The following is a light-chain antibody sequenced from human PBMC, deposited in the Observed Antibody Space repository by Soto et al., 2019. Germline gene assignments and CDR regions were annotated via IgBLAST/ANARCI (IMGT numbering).Light chain of an antibody. CDR1: QDISSW. Sequence: DIQMTQSPSSVSASVGDRVTITCRASQDISSWLAWYQHKPGIAPQLLIYAASTLQSGVPSRFSGSGSGTDFTLTISSLQPEDFATYYCQQANGFPLTFGGGTKVEIK. CDR2: AAS. V-gene: IGKV1-12*01. CDR3: QQANGFPLT. J-gene: IGKJ4*01.